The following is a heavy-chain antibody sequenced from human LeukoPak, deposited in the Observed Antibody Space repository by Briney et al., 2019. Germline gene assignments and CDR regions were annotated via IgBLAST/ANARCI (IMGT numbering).Heavy chain of an antibody. CDR1: GFTFSSYE. CDR3: ARAGYCSSTSCNYYYYYMDV. CDR2: ISSSGSTI. Sequence: AGGSLRLSCAASGFTFSSYEMNWVRQAPGKGLEWVSYISSSGSTIYYADTVKGRSTISRDKAKNSLYLQMNSLRAEDTAVYYCARAGYCSSTSCNYYYYYMDVWGKGTTVTVSS. V-gene: IGHV3-48*03. J-gene: IGHJ6*03. D-gene: IGHD2-2*01.